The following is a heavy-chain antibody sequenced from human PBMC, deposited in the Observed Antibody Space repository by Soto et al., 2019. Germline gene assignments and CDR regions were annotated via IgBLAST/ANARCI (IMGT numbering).Heavy chain of an antibody. Sequence: ASETLSLTCTVSGGSISSYYWSWIRQPSGQGMEWIGYIYYSGSTNYNPSLKSRVTISVDTSKNQFSLKLSSVTAADTAVYYCARGRGYCSGGSCYPFDPWGQGTLVTVSS. CDR3: ARGRGYCSGGSCYPFDP. D-gene: IGHD2-15*01. V-gene: IGHV4-59*01. J-gene: IGHJ5*02. CDR2: IYYSGST. CDR1: GGSISSYY.